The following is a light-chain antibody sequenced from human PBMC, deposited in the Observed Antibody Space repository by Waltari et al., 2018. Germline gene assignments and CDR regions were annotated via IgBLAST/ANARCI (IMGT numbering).Light chain of an antibody. CDR3: QVWERLSSRVV. CDR1: NIGSKS. Sequence: SYVLTQSPSVSVAPGQTARITCGGDNIGSKSVHWYQQKTGQAPVLVVYEDRDRPSGIPERFSGSSSMYTATLTISRVEAGDEADYFCQVWERLSSRVVFGGGTHLTVL. J-gene: IGLJ2*01. CDR2: EDR. V-gene: IGLV3-21*02.